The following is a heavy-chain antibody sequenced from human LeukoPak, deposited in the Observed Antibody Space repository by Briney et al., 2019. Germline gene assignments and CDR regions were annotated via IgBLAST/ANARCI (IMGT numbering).Heavy chain of an antibody. D-gene: IGHD1-26*01. CDR3: AKGRRIVGAIDY. CDR2: ISGSGGST. J-gene: IGHJ4*02. CDR1: GFTFSSYA. Sequence: GGSLRLSRAASGFTFSSYAMSWVRQAPGKGREWVTAISGSGGSTYYADSVKGRFTISRDNSKNTLYLQMNSLRAEDTAVYYCAKGRRIVGAIDYWGQGTLVTVSS. V-gene: IGHV3-23*01.